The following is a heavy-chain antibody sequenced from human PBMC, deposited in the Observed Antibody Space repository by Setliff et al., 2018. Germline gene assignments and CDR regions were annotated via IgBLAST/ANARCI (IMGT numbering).Heavy chain of an antibody. Sequence: ASVKVSCKASGYSFTLYAMHWMRQAPGQRLEWMGWMNIDNGKTEYSQEFQDRVTFTRDTFAETAYMELRSLTSDDTAVYYCARRFSSGNYNNLGYWGQGALVTVSS. CDR2: MNIDNGKT. V-gene: IGHV1-3*04. CDR3: ARRFSSGNYNNLGY. D-gene: IGHD3-10*01. CDR1: GYSFTLYA. J-gene: IGHJ4*02.